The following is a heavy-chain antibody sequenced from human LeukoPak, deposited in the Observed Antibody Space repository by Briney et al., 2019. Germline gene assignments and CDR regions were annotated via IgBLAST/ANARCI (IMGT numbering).Heavy chain of an antibody. CDR1: GGSISSSSYY. CDR3: ARDRHWELGWFDP. V-gene: IGHV4-39*02. Sequence: SETLSLTCTVSGGSISSSSYYWGWIRQPPGKGLEWIGSIYYSGSTYYNPSLKSRVTISVDTSKNQFSLKLSSVTAADTAVYYCARDRHWELGWFDPWGQGTLVTVSS. D-gene: IGHD7-27*01. CDR2: IYYSGST. J-gene: IGHJ5*02.